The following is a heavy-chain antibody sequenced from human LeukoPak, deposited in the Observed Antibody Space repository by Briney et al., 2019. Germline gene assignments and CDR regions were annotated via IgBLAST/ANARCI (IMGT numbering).Heavy chain of an antibody. J-gene: IGHJ5*02. CDR2: ISGSGGST. CDR1: GFTFSSYA. D-gene: IGHD2-2*01. V-gene: IGHV3-23*01. CDR3: ARDRIQPSYCSSTSCYDWFDP. Sequence: RAGGSLRLSCAASGFTFSSYAMSWVRQAPGKGLEWVSAISGSGGSTYYADSVKGRFTISRDNSKNTLYLQMNSLRAEDTAVYYCARDRIQPSYCSSTSCYDWFDPWGQGTLVTVSS.